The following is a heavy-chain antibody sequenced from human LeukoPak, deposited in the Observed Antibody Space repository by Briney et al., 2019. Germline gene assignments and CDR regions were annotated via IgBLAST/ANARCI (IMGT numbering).Heavy chain of an antibody. CDR1: GFTFSSYS. D-gene: IGHD4-17*01. J-gene: IGHJ4*02. Sequence: GGSLRLSCAASGFTFSSYSMNWVRQAPGKGLEWVSYISSSSSTIYYADSVKGRFTISRDNAKNSLYLQMNSLRAEDTAVYYCARDFWGQRVTTYFDYWGQGTLVTVSS. V-gene: IGHV3-48*01. CDR2: ISSSSSTI. CDR3: ARDFWGQRVTTYFDY.